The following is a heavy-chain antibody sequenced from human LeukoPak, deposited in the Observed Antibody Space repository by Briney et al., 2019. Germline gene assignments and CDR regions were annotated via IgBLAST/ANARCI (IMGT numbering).Heavy chain of an antibody. CDR3: ARVKVTAISY. D-gene: IGHD2-21*02. J-gene: IGHJ4*02. CDR1: AFTFSSYS. CDR2: ISSSGSYI. V-gene: IGHV3-21*01. Sequence: GGSLRLSCAASAFTFSSYSMDWVRQAPGKGLEWVSSISSSGSYIYYADSVKGRFTISRDNAKNSLYLQMNSLRAEDTAVYYCARVKVTAISYWGQGTLVTVPP.